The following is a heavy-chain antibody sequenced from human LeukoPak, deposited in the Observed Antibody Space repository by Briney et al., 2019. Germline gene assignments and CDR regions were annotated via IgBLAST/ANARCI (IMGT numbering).Heavy chain of an antibody. D-gene: IGHD6-13*01. CDR2: IYYSGST. CDR3: ARHRVRIAAAGLPFDP. V-gene: IGHV4-59*08. Sequence: PSETLSLTCTVPGGSISSYYWSWIRQPPGKGLEWIGYIYYSGSTNYNPSLKSRVTISVDTSKNQFSLKLSSVTAADTAVYYCARHRVRIAAAGLPFDPWGQGTLVTVS. J-gene: IGHJ5*02. CDR1: GGSISSYY.